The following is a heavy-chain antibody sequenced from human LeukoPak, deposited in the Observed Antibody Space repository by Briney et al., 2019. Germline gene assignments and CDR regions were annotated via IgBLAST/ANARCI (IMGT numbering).Heavy chain of an antibody. V-gene: IGHV3-30*01. CDR2: ISYDGDKK. CDR1: GFTFSSYS. J-gene: IGHJ3*01. Sequence: PGGSLRLSCTASGFTFSSYSLHWVRQAPGKGLEWVALISYDGDKKNYADSVKGRFTISRDNSKNTLYLQMNSLTAEDTAVYYCARDSAFVFWGQGTMVAVSS. CDR3: ARDSAFVF.